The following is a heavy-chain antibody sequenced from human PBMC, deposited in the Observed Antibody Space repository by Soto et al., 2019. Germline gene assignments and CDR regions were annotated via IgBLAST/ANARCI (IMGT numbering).Heavy chain of an antibody. V-gene: IGHV4-59*01. CDR2: IYYSGST. D-gene: IGHD3-3*01. CDR1: GGSISSYY. Sequence: QVQLQESGPGLVKPSETLSLTCTVSGGSISSYYWSWIRQPPGKGLEWIGYIYYSGSTNYNPSLKSRVTISVDTSKNQLSLTLSSVTAADTAVYYCANGGYDFWSGYSHYGMDVWGQGTTVTVSS. J-gene: IGHJ6*02. CDR3: ANGGYDFWSGYSHYGMDV.